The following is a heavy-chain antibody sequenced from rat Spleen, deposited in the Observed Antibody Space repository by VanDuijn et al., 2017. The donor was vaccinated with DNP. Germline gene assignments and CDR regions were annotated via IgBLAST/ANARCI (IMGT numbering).Heavy chain of an antibody. J-gene: IGHJ3*01. CDR1: GFSLTSFS. CDR3: TRESGYNWFAY. Sequence: QVQLKESGPGLVQPSETLSLTCTVSGFSLTSFSVSWVRQPSEKGPEWMGKVWFDGDTAYNSALKSRLNVRRDTSKNQVFLKMNSLQIDDTGTYYCTRESGYNWFAYWGQGTLVTVSS. V-gene: IGHV2-63*01. D-gene: IGHD1-4*01. CDR2: VWFDGDT.